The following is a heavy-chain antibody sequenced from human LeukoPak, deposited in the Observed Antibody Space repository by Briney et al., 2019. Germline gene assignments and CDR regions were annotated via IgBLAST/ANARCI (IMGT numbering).Heavy chain of an antibody. CDR2: ISHDGNHK. Sequence: GNSLRLSCAASGFTFTGYAMPWVRQAPGKGLEWVAVISHDGNHKHFADSVMGRFTISRDNSKNTLYLQMNSLRAEDTAVYYCARGGLWYDSSGYSLSAHWGQGTLVTVSS. J-gene: IGHJ4*02. CDR3: ARGGLWYDSSGYSLSAH. CDR1: GFTFTGYA. V-gene: IGHV3-30-3*01. D-gene: IGHD3-22*01.